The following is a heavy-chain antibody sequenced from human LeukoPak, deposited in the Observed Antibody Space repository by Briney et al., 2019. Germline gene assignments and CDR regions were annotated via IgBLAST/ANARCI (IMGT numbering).Heavy chain of an antibody. CDR2: FDPEDGET. Sequence: ASVKVSCKVSGYTLTELSMHWVRQAPGKGLEWMGGFDPEDGETIYAQKFQGRVTITTDESTSTAYIELSSLRSEDTALYYCSRDARTYHDILTGIYYMYVWGKRTTFTVSS. V-gene: IGHV1-24*01. D-gene: IGHD3-9*01. CDR3: SRDARTYHDILTGIYYMYV. CDR1: GYTLTELS. J-gene: IGHJ6*03.